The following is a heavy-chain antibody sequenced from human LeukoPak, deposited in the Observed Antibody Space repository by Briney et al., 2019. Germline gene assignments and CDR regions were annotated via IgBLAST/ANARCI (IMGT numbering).Heavy chain of an antibody. J-gene: IGHJ4*02. CDR2: IKQDGSEK. CDR3: ASVYYDFWSGYYPFDY. CDR1: GFTFSSYW. V-gene: IGHV3-7*01. Sequence: GGSLRLSCAASGFTFSSYWMSWVRQAAGKGLEWVANIKQDGSEKYYVNSVRGRFTISRDNAKNSLYLQMNSLRAEDTAVYYCASVYYDFWSGYYPFDYWGQGTLVTVSS. D-gene: IGHD3-3*01.